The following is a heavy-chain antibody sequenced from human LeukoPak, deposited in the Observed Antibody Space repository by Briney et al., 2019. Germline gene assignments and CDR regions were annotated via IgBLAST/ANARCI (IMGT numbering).Heavy chain of an antibody. Sequence: ASVKVSCKASGYTFTNYGISWVRQAPGQGLEWMGWISAYNGNTNYAQKLQGRVTMTTDTSTSTAYMELRSLRSDDTAVYYCARTDCTNGVCFYGMDVWGQGTTVTVSS. V-gene: IGHV1-18*01. D-gene: IGHD2-8*01. CDR1: GYTFTNYG. CDR2: ISAYNGNT. CDR3: ARTDCTNGVCFYGMDV. J-gene: IGHJ6*02.